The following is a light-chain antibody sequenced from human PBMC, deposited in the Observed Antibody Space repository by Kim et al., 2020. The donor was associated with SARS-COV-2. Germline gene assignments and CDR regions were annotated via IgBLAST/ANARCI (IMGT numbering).Light chain of an antibody. CDR2: TNS. Sequence: GQRVIISCSGSGSNIGRNTVSWYQHRPGAAPKVLIYTNSHRPSGVPDRFSASKSGTSASLAITGLRSEDEGDYFCATWDDSLSCPVFGGGTQLTVL. J-gene: IGLJ3*02. CDR1: GSNIGRNT. V-gene: IGLV1-44*01. CDR3: ATWDDSLSCPV.